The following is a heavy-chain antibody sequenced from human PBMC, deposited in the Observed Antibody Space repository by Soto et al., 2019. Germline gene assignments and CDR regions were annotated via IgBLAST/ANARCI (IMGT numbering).Heavy chain of an antibody. CDR2: IKQDGSEK. J-gene: IGHJ4*02. D-gene: IGHD3-22*01. V-gene: IGHV3-7*01. CDR1: GFTFSSYW. Sequence: GSLRLSCAASGFTFSSYWMSWVRQAPGKGLEWVANIKQDGSEKYYVDSVKGRFTISRDNAKNSLYLQMNSLRAEDTAVYYCAREVQLDYYDSSGYYDYWGQGTLVTVSS. CDR3: AREVQLDYYDSSGYYDY.